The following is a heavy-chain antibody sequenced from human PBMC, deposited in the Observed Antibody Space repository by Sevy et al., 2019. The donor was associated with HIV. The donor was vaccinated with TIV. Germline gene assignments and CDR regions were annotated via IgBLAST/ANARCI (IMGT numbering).Heavy chain of an antibody. J-gene: IGHJ4*02. D-gene: IGHD2-15*01. Sequence: GGSLRLSCVDSGSTFHQYGMSWVRQVPGKGLEWVSGIDYNGGFTGYADSVQGRFTISRDNAKNSLFLQMTSLRVEDTALYYCARTTRYCSGGSCFPFDYWGPRTLVTVSS. CDR3: ARTTRYCSGGSCFPFDY. CDR2: IDYNGGFT. V-gene: IGHV3-20*04. CDR1: GSTFHQYG.